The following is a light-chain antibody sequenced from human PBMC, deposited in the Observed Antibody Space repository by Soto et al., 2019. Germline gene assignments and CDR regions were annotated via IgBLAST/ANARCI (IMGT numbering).Light chain of an antibody. J-gene: IGKJ5*01. CDR3: QQYNNWPPIT. CDR2: GAS. V-gene: IGKV3-20*01. CDR1: QSLRSTS. Sequence: EIVLTQSPRTLSLSPGERATLSCRASQSLRSTSLAWYQQKPGQAPRLLISGASTRAADIPDRFSGSGSGTDFTLTIGRLEPEDLAVYFCQQYNNWPPITFGQGTRLEIK.